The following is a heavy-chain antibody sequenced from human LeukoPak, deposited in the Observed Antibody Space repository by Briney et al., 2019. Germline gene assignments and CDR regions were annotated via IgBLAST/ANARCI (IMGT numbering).Heavy chain of an antibody. J-gene: IGHJ3*02. D-gene: IGHD3-10*01. CDR3: ARGGRMVRGVIMDDAFDI. CDR2: ISSSSSTI. CDR1: RVTFSSYS. V-gene: IGHV3-48*01. Sequence: PGGSLRHSCEASRVTFSSYSMNWVRQAPGKGLEWVSYISSSSSTIYYADSVKGRFTISRDNAKNSLYLQMNSLRAEDTAGYYCARGGRMVRGVIMDDAFDIWGQGTMVTVSS.